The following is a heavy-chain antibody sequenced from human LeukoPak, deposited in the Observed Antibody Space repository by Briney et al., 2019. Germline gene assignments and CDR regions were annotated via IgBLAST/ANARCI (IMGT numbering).Heavy chain of an antibody. CDR2: ISSSSSYI. J-gene: IGHJ4*02. D-gene: IGHD6-6*01. CDR3: ARARYSSSSGSDY. CDR1: GFTFSSYA. Sequence: PGGSLRLSCAASGFTFSSYAMSWVRQAPGKGLEWVSSISSSSSYIYYADSVKGRFTISRDDAKNSLYLQMNSLRAEDTAVYYCARARYSSSSGSDYWGQGTLVTVSS. V-gene: IGHV3-21*01.